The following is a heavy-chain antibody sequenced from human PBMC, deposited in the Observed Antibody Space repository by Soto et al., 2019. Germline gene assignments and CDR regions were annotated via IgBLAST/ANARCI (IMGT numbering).Heavy chain of an antibody. CDR2: FSATSENT. D-gene: IGHD6-19*01. Sequence: EVQLLESGGGLVQPGGSLRLSCVGSGFFFSSYTMTWVRQAPGKGLEWVSSFSATSENTYYADSVRGRFTISRDNSKNTLFLQMNRLTAEDTAMYYCAKARDQQWVRLPFDYWGKGILVIVSS. J-gene: IGHJ4*02. CDR1: GFFFSSYT. CDR3: AKARDQQWVRLPFDY. V-gene: IGHV3-23*01.